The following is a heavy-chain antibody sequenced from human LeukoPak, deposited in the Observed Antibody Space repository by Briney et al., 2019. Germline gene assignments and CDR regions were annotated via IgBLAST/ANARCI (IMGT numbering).Heavy chain of an antibody. J-gene: IGHJ4*02. CDR3: TTSPIAVVVPAAISRPVY. V-gene: IGHV3-15*01. CDR1: GFTFSNAW. Sequence: GGYLRLSCAASGFTFSNAWMSWVPEARGRGGEGVGRIKSKTDGGTTDYAAPVKGRSTISRDDSKNTLYLQMNSLKTEDTAVYYCTTSPIAVVVPAAISRPVYWGQRTLVTV. D-gene: IGHD2-2*02. CDR2: IKSKTDGGTT.